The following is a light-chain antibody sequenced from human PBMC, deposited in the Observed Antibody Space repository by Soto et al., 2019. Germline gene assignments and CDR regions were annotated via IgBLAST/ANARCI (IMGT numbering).Light chain of an antibody. CDR2: EVS. CDR3: SSYAGNKNVI. Sequence: QSALTQPPSASGSPGQSVTISCTGTSSDVGSYRFVSWYQQHPGKAPKLLIYEVSKRPSGVPDRFSASTSGNTASLTVSGLQADDEADYYCSSYAGNKNVIFGGGTQLTVL. J-gene: IGLJ2*01. V-gene: IGLV2-8*01. CDR1: SSDVGSYRF.